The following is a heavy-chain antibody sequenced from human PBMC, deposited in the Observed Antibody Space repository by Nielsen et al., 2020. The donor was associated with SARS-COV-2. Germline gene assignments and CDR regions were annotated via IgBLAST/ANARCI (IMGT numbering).Heavy chain of an antibody. D-gene: IGHD5-18*01. CDR2: ISYDGSFE. CDR1: GFPFSSYA. CDR3: VRKDTSMGFYYYGMDV. J-gene: IGHJ6*02. Sequence: GGSLRLSCAASGFPFSSYAFHWVRQAPGKGLEWVAFISYDGSFEYYADSVKGRFTISRDNARNSLYLQMKGLRAEDTAVYYCVRKDTSMGFYYYGMDVWGRGTTVTVSS. V-gene: IGHV3-30-3*01.